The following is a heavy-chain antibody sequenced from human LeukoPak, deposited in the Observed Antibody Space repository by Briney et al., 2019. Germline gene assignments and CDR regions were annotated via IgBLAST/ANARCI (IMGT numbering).Heavy chain of an antibody. Sequence: SETLSLTCAVYGGSFSGYYWSWIRQPPGKGLEWIGEINHSGSTNYNPSLKSRVTISVDTSKNQFSLKLSSVTAADTAVYYCASSSSSRGSFDYWGQGTLVTVS. CDR3: ASSSSSRGSFDY. D-gene: IGHD6-6*01. J-gene: IGHJ4*02. CDR2: INHSGST. CDR1: GGSFSGYY. V-gene: IGHV4-34*01.